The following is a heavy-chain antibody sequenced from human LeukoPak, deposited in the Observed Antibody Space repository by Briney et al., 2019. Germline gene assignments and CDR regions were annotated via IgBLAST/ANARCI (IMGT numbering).Heavy chain of an antibody. Sequence: ASVKVSCKASGGTFSSYDINWVRQATGQGLEWMGWMNPNSGNTGYAQKFQGRVTMTRNTSISTAYMELSSLRSEDTAVYYCARGDLLWFGELLPFDYWGQGTLVTVSS. D-gene: IGHD3-10*01. CDR3: ARGDLLWFGELLPFDY. J-gene: IGHJ4*02. CDR1: GGTFSSYD. V-gene: IGHV1-8*02. CDR2: MNPNSGNT.